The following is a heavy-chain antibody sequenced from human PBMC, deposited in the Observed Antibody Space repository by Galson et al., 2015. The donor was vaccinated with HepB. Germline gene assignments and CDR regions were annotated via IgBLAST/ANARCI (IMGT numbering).Heavy chain of an antibody. CDR1: GYTFIGYY. CDR2: INPKNGAT. J-gene: IGHJ3*02. Sequence: SVKVSCKASGYTFIGYYMQWVRQAPGQGLEWMGWINPKNGATSYAQRFQGRVSLARDASTSAVYMDLSNLTSDDTAVYYCASPNPKRDTDALDIWGQGTMVTVSS. V-gene: IGHV1-2*02. CDR3: ASPNPKRDTDALDI.